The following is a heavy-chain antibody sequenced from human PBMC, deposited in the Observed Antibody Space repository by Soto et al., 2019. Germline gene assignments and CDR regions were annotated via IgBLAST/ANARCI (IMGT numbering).Heavy chain of an antibody. CDR2: ISSNGGST. J-gene: IGHJ5*02. CDR1: GFTFSSYA. Sequence: GGSLRLSCAASGFTFSSYAMHWVRQAPGKGLEYVSAISSNGGSTYYANSVKGRFTISRDNSKNTLYLQMGSLRAEDMAVYYCARAPHCSSTSCYSWFDPWGQGTLVTVSS. D-gene: IGHD2-2*01. V-gene: IGHV3-64*01. CDR3: ARAPHCSSTSCYSWFDP.